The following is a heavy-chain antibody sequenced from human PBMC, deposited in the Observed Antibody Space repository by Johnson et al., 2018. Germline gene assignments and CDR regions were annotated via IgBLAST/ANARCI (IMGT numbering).Heavy chain of an antibody. CDR2: IIPIFGTA. Sequence: QVQLVQSGAEVKKPGSSVKVSCKASGGTFNSYAINWVRQAPGQGLEWMGGIIPIFGTANYAQKFQGRVTITADESTSTAYMELSSLRSEDTAVYYCARAAYSGGYYTIGGAEYFHQWGQGTLVTVSS. CDR1: GGTFNSYA. CDR3: ARAAYSGGYYTIGGAEYFHQ. V-gene: IGHV1-69*12. D-gene: IGHD3-22*01. J-gene: IGHJ1*01.